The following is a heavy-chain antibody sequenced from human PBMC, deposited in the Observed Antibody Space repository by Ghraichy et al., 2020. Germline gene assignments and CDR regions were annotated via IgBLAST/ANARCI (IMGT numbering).Heavy chain of an antibody. CDR3: VKDMTVAGTTFDY. Sequence: SLNISCAASGFTFDDYGMHWVRQAAGKGLEWVSGISWNGGRIAYADSVKGRFTISRDNAKNSLYLQMNSLRAGDTALYYCVKDMTVAGTTFDYWGQGTQVTVSS. V-gene: IGHV3-9*01. D-gene: IGHD6-19*01. J-gene: IGHJ4*02. CDR1: GFTFDDYG. CDR2: ISWNGGRI.